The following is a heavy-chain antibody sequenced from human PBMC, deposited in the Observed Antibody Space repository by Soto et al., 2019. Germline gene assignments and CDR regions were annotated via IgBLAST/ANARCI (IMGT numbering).Heavy chain of an antibody. CDR1: GGSISSGDYY. CDR3: ASRVVDAGYFDY. D-gene: IGHD2-15*01. J-gene: IGHJ4*02. Sequence: PSETLSLTCTVSGGSISSGDYYWSWIRQPPGKGLEWIGYIYYSGSTYYNPSLKSRVTISVDTSKNQFSLKLSSVTAADTAVYYCASRVVDAGYFDYWGQGALVTVSS. V-gene: IGHV4-30-4*01. CDR2: IYYSGST.